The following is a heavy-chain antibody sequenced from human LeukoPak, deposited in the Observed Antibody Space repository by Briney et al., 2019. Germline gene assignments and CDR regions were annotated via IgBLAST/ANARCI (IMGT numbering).Heavy chain of an antibody. Sequence: GGSLRLSCAASRFTFSRYVMIWVRQAPSKGLQWVSALSYDGDNKYYVDSVKGRFTISRDNSKNTLYLQMNSLSAEDTAVYYCARAGGQLLHGFGYFEYWGQGTLVTVSS. CDR1: RFTFSRYV. CDR2: LSYDGDNK. CDR3: ARAGGQLLHGFGYFEY. J-gene: IGHJ4*02. V-gene: IGHV3-30*04. D-gene: IGHD6-13*01.